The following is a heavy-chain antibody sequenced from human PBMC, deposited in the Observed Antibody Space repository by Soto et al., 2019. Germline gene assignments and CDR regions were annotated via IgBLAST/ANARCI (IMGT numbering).Heavy chain of an antibody. CDR3: ASHGCSGDSCHFDY. V-gene: IGHV3-7*01. J-gene: IGHJ4*02. D-gene: IGHD2-15*01. Sequence: EVQLVESGGGLVQPGGSLRLSCAASGFTFSSYWMTWVRQAPGKGLEWVGNIKQDGSEKYYVDSVKGRFTISRDNAKNSLDLQMNGLRAEDTAVYYCASHGCSGDSCHFDYWGQGNLVTVSS. CDR2: IKQDGSEK. CDR1: GFTFSSYW.